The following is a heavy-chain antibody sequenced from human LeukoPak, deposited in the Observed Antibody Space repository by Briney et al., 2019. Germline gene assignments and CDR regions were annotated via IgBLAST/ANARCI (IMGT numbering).Heavy chain of an antibody. CDR3: ARGGSYLSAFDI. D-gene: IGHD1-26*01. Sequence: PGGSLRLSCAASGFTFSSYAMSWVRQAPGKGLEWVSIIYSGGSTFYADSVKGRFTISRDNSKNTLYLQMNSPRAEDTAVYYCARGGSYLSAFDIWGQGTMVTVSS. J-gene: IGHJ3*02. V-gene: IGHV3-53*01. CDR1: GFTFSSYA. CDR2: IYSGGST.